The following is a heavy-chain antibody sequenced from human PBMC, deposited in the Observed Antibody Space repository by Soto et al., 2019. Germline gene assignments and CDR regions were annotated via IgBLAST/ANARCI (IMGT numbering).Heavy chain of an antibody. CDR1: GFTFSSYA. V-gene: IGHV3-23*01. Sequence: HPGGSLRLSCAASGFTFSSYAMSWVRQAPGKGLEWVSAISGSGGSTYYADSVKGRFTISRDNSKNTLYLQMNSLRAEDTAVYYCAKVWADIHEVYDSRVPGFDYWGQGTLVTVSS. CDR2: ISGSGGST. J-gene: IGHJ4*02. CDR3: AKVWADIHEVYDSRVPGFDY. D-gene: IGHD3-22*01.